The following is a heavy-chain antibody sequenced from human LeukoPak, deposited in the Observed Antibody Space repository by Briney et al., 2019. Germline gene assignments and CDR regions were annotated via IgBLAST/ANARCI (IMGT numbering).Heavy chain of an antibody. Sequence: GGSLRLPCAASGFTFSSYEMNWVRQAPGKGLEWVSYISSSGSTIYYADSVKGRFTISRDNAKNSLYLQMNSLRAEDTAVYYCAREGSETPFDYWGQGTLVTLSS. J-gene: IGHJ4*02. CDR1: GFTFSSYE. V-gene: IGHV3-48*03. D-gene: IGHD1-26*01. CDR3: AREGSETPFDY. CDR2: ISSSGSTI.